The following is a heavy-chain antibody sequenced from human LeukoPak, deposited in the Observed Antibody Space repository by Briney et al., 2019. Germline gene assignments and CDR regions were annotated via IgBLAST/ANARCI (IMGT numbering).Heavy chain of an antibody. CDR2: ISPSSSYI. V-gene: IGHV3-21*01. J-gene: IGHJ4*02. Sequence: PGGSLRLSCATSGFNLSSFKMTWVRQAPGKGLEWVASISPSSSYISYADSLKGRVTVSRDNAKHSVFLQMSSLRAEDTAVYYCARDLTGGVYFDSWGQGTLVSVSS. CDR3: ARDLTGGVYFDS. CDR1: GFNLSSFK. D-gene: IGHD3-9*01.